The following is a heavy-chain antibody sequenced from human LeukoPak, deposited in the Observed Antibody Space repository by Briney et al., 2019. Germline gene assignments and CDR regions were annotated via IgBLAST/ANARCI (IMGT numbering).Heavy chain of an antibody. J-gene: IGHJ4*02. CDR1: GFTFSSYA. D-gene: IGHD2-2*01. CDR2: ISYDGSNK. V-gene: IGHV3-30-3*01. Sequence: PGRSLRLSCAASGFTFSSYAMHWVRQAPGKGLEWVAVISYDGSNKYYADSVKGRFTISRDNSKNTLYLQMNSLRAEDTAVYYCARRVVPAANYYFDYWGQGTLVTVSS. CDR3: ARRVVPAANYYFDY.